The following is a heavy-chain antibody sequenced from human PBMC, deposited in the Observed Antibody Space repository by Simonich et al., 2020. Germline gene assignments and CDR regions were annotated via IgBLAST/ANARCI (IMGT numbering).Heavy chain of an antibody. Sequence: QVQLVQSGAEVKKPGASVKVSCKASGSTFTGYFMHWVRQAPGQGLEWRGWINPNSGGTNLAQKFQCRVTMTRDTSISTAYMELSRLRSDDTAVYYCARVRFEAFDIWGQGTMVTVSS. CDR1: GSTFTGYF. V-gene: IGHV1-2*02. CDR2: INPNSGGT. CDR3: ARVRFEAFDI. J-gene: IGHJ3*02.